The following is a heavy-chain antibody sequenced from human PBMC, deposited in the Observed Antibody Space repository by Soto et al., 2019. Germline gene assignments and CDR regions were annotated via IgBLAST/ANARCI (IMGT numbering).Heavy chain of an antibody. V-gene: IGHV4-38-2*01. CDR2: IYHSGST. Sequence: SETLSLTCAVSGYSISSGYYWGWIRQPPGKGLEWIGSIYHSGSTYYNPSLKSRVTISVDTSKNQFSLKLSSVTAANTAVYYCARGVGIAAAGNLDYWGQGALVTVSS. J-gene: IGHJ4*02. CDR3: ARGVGIAAAGNLDY. D-gene: IGHD6-13*01. CDR1: GYSISSGYY.